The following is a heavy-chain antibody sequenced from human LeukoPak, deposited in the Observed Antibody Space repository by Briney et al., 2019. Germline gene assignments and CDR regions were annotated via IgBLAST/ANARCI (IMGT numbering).Heavy chain of an antibody. CDR3: ARDKAARLYYFDY. D-gene: IGHD6-6*01. CDR1: GYTFTGYY. J-gene: IGHJ4*02. V-gene: IGHV1-2*06. Sequence: ASVKVSCKASGYTFTGYYMHWVRQAPGQGLEWMGRINPNSGGTNYAQKFQGRVTMTRDTSISTAYMELSRLRSDDMAVYYCARDKAARLYYFDYWGQGTLVTVSS. CDR2: INPNSGGT.